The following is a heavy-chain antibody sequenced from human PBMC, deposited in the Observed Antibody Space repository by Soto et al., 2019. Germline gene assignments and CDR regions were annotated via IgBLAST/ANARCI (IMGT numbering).Heavy chain of an antibody. Sequence: SETLSLTCTVSGGSISSGGYYWSWIRQHPGKGLEWIGYIYSSGSTFYNPSLKSRVTISVDTSSNQFSLKLSSVAAADTAVYYCARLDYDLSFGHYGLDVWGPGTTVTVSS. CDR1: GGSISSGGYY. CDR2: IYSSGST. V-gene: IGHV4-31*03. D-gene: IGHD3-3*01. J-gene: IGHJ6*02. CDR3: ARLDYDLSFGHYGLDV.